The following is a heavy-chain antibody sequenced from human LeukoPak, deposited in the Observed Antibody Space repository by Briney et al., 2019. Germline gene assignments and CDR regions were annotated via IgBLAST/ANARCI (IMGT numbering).Heavy chain of an antibody. CDR3: AKWHERLLAFDS. Sequence: SETLSLTCTVSGDSITSFYWNWVRQSPEKGLEWIGYIHHTGKNYYNPSLKSRITMSVDTSRSQFLLKLSSVTAADTAVYHCAKWHERLLAFDSWGQGVLVTVSS. J-gene: IGHJ4*02. CDR2: IHHTGKN. D-gene: IGHD1-1*01. V-gene: IGHV4-59*01. CDR1: GDSITSFY.